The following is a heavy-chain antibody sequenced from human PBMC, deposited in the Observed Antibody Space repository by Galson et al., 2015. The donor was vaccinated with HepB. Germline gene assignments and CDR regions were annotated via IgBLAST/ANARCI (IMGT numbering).Heavy chain of an antibody. Sequence: SLRFSCAASGFTFDDYAMHWVRHAPGKGLEWVSGISWNSGSIGYADSVKGRFTISRDNAKNSLYLQMNSLRAEDTALYYCAKVVEYYDSSGYYDYWGQGTLVTVSS. CDR2: ISWNSGSI. CDR1: GFTFDDYA. D-gene: IGHD3-22*01. V-gene: IGHV3-9*01. J-gene: IGHJ4*02. CDR3: AKVVEYYDSSGYYDY.